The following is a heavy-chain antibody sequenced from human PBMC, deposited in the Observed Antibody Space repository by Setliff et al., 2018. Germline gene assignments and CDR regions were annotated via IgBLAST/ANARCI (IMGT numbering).Heavy chain of an antibody. D-gene: IGHD3-3*01. Sequence: GGSLRLSCAASGFTFSTYWMSWVRQAPGKGLEWVSSISGSGSSAYYAGSVKGRFTISRDNPKNTLFLQMNSLRAEDTAVYYCAKNYNFWSGYYAYWGQGTLVTVSS. CDR1: GFTFSTYW. CDR2: ISGSGSSA. J-gene: IGHJ4*02. V-gene: IGHV3-23*01. CDR3: AKNYNFWSGYYAY.